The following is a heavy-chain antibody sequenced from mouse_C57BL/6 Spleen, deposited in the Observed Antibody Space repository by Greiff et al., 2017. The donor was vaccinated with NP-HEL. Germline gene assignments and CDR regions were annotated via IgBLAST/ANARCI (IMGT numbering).Heavy chain of an antibody. CDR3: ASHFIGGFAY. V-gene: IGHV1-26*01. Sequence: VQLKQSGPELVKPGASVKISCKASGYTFTDYYMNWVKQSHGKSLEWIGDINPNNGGTSYNQKFKGKATLTVDKSSSTAYMELRSLTSEDSAVYYCASHFIGGFAYWGQGTLVTVSA. CDR1: GYTFTDYY. D-gene: IGHD1-1*01. J-gene: IGHJ3*01. CDR2: INPNNGGT.